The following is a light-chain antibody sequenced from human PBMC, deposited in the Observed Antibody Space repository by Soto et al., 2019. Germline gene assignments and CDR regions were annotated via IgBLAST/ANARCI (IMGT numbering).Light chain of an antibody. CDR1: SSDVGGYNY. CDR3: SSHTSSSTHV. Sequence: QSALTQPASVSGSPGQSITISCTGTSSDVGGYNYVSWYQQHPGKAPQLMIYEVSNRPSGVSNRLSGSKSGNTASLAISGLKAEYDADYYCSSHTSSSTHVFGTGTAVTVL. CDR2: EVS. J-gene: IGLJ1*01. V-gene: IGLV2-14*01.